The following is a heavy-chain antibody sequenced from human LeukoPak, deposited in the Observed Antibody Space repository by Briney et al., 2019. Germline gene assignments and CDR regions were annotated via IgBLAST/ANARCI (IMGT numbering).Heavy chain of an antibody. D-gene: IGHD6-13*01. CDR3: ARDYGYSSSFDY. CDR2: ISGGSSTI. J-gene: IGHJ4*02. Sequence: PGGSLRLSCAASGFTFSSYNMNWVRQAPGKGLEWVSYISGGSSTIHYADSVKGRFTISRDNAKNSLYLQMNSLRDEDTALYYCARDYGYSSSFDYWGQGTLVTVSS. V-gene: IGHV3-48*02. CDR1: GFTFSSYN.